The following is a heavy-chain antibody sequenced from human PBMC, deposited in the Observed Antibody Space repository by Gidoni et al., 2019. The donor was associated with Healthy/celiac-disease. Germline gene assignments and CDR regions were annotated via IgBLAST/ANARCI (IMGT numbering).Heavy chain of an antibody. CDR1: GFTFSNAW. D-gene: IGHD4-17*01. CDR2: IKSKTDGGTT. CDR3: TTNLGDYDGGVY. V-gene: IGHV3-15*01. Sequence: EVQLVESGGGLVKPGGSLRLPCAASGFTFSNAWMSWVRQAPGKGLEWVGRIKSKTDGGTTDYAAPVKGRFTISRDDSKNTLYLQMNSLKTEDTAVYYCTTNLGDYDGGVYWGQGTLVTVSS. J-gene: IGHJ4*02.